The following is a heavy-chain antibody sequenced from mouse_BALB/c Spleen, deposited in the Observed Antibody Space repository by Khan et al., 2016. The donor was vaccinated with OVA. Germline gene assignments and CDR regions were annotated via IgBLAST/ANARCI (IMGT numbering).Heavy chain of an antibody. Sequence: VQLKQSGPELVKPGASVKIPCKASGYTFTDYNMDWVKQSHGKSLEWIGDINPNNGYTVYKQKFKGKATLTVDQSSRPAYMELRSLTSEDTAVYYLARGVYGSRGAWFAYWGQGTLVTVSA. CDR2: INPNNGYT. CDR1: GYTFTDYN. D-gene: IGHD1-1*01. J-gene: IGHJ3*01. CDR3: ARGVYGSRGAWFAY. V-gene: IGHV1-18*01.